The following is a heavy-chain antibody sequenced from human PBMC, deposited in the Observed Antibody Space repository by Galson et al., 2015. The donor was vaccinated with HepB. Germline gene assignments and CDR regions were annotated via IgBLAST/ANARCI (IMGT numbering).Heavy chain of an antibody. CDR3: ARIDDGLYGCCHFNG. D-gene: IGHD2-15*01. V-gene: IGHV4-59*01. Sequence: ETLSPTYTVSTGSLSPYYWNWIRQPPGRGLASNGYIPYPGITNYNTSLKSRVTISVDTSKSLFSLKLTSVTVADTAMYYCARIDDGLYGCCHFNGWGQGSLVTVSS. CDR2: IPYPGIT. J-gene: IGHJ4*02. CDR1: TGSLSPYY.